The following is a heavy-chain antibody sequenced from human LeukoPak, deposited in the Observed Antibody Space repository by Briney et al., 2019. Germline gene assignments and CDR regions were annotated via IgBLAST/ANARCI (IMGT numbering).Heavy chain of an antibody. CDR3: AKAAGVNYYNYMDV. D-gene: IGHD2-21*01. V-gene: IGHV3-23*01. Sequence: GGSLRLSCAASGFTFSSYAMTWVRQAPGKGLEWVSAISGSGDSAYYADSVKGRVTISRDNSKNRLFLQVNSLRAEDTAVFYCAKAAGVNYYNYMDVWGKGTTVTVSS. CDR2: ISGSGDSA. CDR1: GFTFSSYA. J-gene: IGHJ6*03.